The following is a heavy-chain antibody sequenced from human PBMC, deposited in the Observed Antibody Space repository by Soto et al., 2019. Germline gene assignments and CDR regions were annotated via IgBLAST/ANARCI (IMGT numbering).Heavy chain of an antibody. J-gene: IGHJ4*02. CDR1: GYGVTSYW. Sequence: PGESLKISCKGSGYGVTSYWISWVRQMPGKGLEWMGRIDPSDSYTNYSPSFQGHVTISADKSISTAYLQWSSLKASDTAMYYCARHRGLRYFDGQVDLLAYWGQGTLVTVSS. CDR2: IDPSDSYT. D-gene: IGHD3-9*01. CDR3: ARHRGLRYFDGQVDLLAY. V-gene: IGHV5-10-1*01.